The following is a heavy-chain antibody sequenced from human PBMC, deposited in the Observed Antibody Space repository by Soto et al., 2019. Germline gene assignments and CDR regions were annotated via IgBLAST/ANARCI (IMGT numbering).Heavy chain of an antibody. CDR2: ISGSGGST. Sequence: GGFLRLSCAASGFTFSSYAMSWVRQAPGKGLEWVSAISGSGGSTYYADSVKGRFTISRDNSENTLYLQMNSLRAEDTAVYYCANIEDIVVVPAAIGVDYWGQGTLVTVSS. J-gene: IGHJ4*02. CDR3: ANIEDIVVVPAAIGVDY. V-gene: IGHV3-23*01. D-gene: IGHD2-2*01. CDR1: GFTFSSYA.